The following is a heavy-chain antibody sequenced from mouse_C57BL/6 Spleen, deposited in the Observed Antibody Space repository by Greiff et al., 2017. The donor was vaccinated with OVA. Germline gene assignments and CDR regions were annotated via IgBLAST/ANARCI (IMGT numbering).Heavy chain of an antibody. CDR2: INPNNGGT. CDR1: GYTFTDYN. J-gene: IGHJ2*01. D-gene: IGHD2-4*01. Sequence: EVQLVESGPELVKPGASVKIPCKASGYTFTDYNMDWVKQSHGKSLEWIGDINPNNGGTIYNQKFKGKATLTVDKSSSTAYMELRSLTSEDTAVYYCARLNDYDEGFDYWGQGTTLTVSS. V-gene: IGHV1-18*01. CDR3: ARLNDYDEGFDY.